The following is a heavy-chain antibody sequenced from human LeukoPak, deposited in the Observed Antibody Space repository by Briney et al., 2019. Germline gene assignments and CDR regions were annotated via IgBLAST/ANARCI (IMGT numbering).Heavy chain of an antibody. CDR3: ARDSTLTHAWSGYGFDV. CDR2: ISSSSSTT. Sequence: PGGSLRLSCAASGFTLSGYSMNWVRQAPGKGLEWVSYISSSSSTTYYADSVQGRFTISRDNAKNSLYLQMDSLRDGDTAAYYCARDSTLTHAWSGYGFDVWGQGTMVTVSS. CDR1: GFTLSGYS. V-gene: IGHV3-48*02. D-gene: IGHD4-17*01. J-gene: IGHJ3*01.